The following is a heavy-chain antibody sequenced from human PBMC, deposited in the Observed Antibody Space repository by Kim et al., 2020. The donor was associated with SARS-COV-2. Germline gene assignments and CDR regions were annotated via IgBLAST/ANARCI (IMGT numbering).Heavy chain of an antibody. CDR3: AKEAFYASPYYFDS. J-gene: IGHJ4*02. V-gene: IGHV3-23*01. Sequence: YTDSVKGLFTISRDDSKNTLYLQMNSLRAEDTAVYYCAKEAFYASPYYFDSWGQGTLVTVSS. D-gene: IGHD2-2*01.